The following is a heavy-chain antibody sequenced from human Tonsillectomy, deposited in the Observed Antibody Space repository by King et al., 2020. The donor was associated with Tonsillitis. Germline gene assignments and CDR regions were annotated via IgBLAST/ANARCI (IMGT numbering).Heavy chain of an antibody. CDR2: IRYDGSNK. V-gene: IGHV3-30*02. CDR3: ANRVDYRLDY. J-gene: IGHJ4*02. Sequence: VQLVESGGGVVQPGGSLRLSCAASGFTFSSYGMHWVRQAPGKGLEWVAFIRYDGSNKYYADSVKGRFTISRDNSKNTLYLQMNSLRAEDTAVYYCANRVDYRLDYWGQGTLVTVSS. CDR1: GFTFSSYG. D-gene: IGHD5-12*01.